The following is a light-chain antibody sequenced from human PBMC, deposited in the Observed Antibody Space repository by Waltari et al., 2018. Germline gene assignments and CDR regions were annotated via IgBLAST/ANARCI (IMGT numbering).Light chain of an antibody. CDR3: QQHDNSPFT. J-gene: IGKJ3*01. CDR2: RAS. Sequence: SQVPDVTYRVTITCRASQGISNWLAWYQQKPGKAPKLLIYRASNLETGVPSRFSGSGSGTDFTLTISSLQPEDIATYYCQQHDNSPFTFGPGTKLDIK. CDR1: QGISNW. V-gene: IGKV1-33*01.